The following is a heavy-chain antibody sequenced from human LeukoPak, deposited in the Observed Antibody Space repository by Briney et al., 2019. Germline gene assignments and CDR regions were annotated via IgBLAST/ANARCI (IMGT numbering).Heavy chain of an antibody. Sequence: SSETLSLTCAVYGGSFSGYYWSWIRQPPGKGLEWIGEINHSGSTNYNPSLKSRVTISVDTSKNQFSLKLSSVTAADTAVYYCARDRGEMATIWPDYYFDYWGQGTLVTVSS. CDR3: ARDRGEMATIWPDYYFDY. J-gene: IGHJ4*02. V-gene: IGHV4-34*01. CDR1: GGSFSGYY. CDR2: INHSGST. D-gene: IGHD5-24*01.